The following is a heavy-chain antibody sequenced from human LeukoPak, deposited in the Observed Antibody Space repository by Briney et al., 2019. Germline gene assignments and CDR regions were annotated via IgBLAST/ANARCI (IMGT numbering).Heavy chain of an antibody. CDR2: ISTYNGNT. Sequence: ASVKVSCKASGYTFTSYGISWVRRAPGQGLEWMGWISTYNGNTNYAQKLQGRVTMTTDTSTSTAYMELRSLRSDDTAVYYCARMQKDKDYYYGMDVWGKGTTVTVSS. J-gene: IGHJ6*04. CDR1: GYTFTSYG. V-gene: IGHV1-18*04. CDR3: ARMQKDKDYYYGMDV.